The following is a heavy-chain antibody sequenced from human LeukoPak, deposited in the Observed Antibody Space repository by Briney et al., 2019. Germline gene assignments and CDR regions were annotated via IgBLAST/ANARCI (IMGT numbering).Heavy chain of an antibody. CDR2: VYYNGNT. Sequence: PSETLSLTCTVSRGSISSRSDYWWAWIRQPPGKGLEWIGSVYYNGNTYYNWSLKSRLTISVDTSKYQFSLNLASVTAADTAVYHCARQRASGTWAFDYWGQGTLLTVSS. D-gene: IGHD3-3*01. J-gene: IGHJ4*02. CDR1: RGSISSRSDY. CDR3: ARQRASGTWAFDY. V-gene: IGHV4-39*01.